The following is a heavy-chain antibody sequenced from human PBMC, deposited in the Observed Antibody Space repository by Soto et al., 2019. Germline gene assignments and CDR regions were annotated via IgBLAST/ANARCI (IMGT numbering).Heavy chain of an antibody. V-gene: IGHV3-64D*06. CDR2: ISSHGGNT. Sequence: PGGSLRLSCSASGFTFSDYAIHWVRQAPGKGLEYVSAISSHGGNTYYADSVKGRFTISRDNSKNTVYLQMSSLRPDDMAVYYCVKDKGCGSSSCYIGYYYFGMDAWGQGTTVTVSS. CDR3: VKDKGCGSSSCYIGYYYFGMDA. CDR1: GFTFSDYA. J-gene: IGHJ6*02. D-gene: IGHD2-2*02.